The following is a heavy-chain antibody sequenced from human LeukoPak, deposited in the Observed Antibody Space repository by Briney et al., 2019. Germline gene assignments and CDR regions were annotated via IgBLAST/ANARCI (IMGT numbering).Heavy chain of an antibody. CDR3: AKAVVGATTGTKRGADS. CDR2: LSGSGSTR. D-gene: IGHD1-26*01. V-gene: IGHV3-23*01. J-gene: IGHJ4*02. Sequence: GGSLRLSCAASGFAFSSYAMSWVRQAPGKGLEWVSGLSGSGSTRYYADSVKGRFTISRDNSRNTPDLQMNSLRVEDTALYYCAKAVVGATTGTKRGADSWGQGTLVTVSS. CDR1: GFAFSSYA.